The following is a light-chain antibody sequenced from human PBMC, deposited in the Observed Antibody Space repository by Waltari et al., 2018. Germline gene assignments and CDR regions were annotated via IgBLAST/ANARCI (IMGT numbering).Light chain of an antibody. V-gene: IGLV3-1*01. CDR1: KLGDKY. J-gene: IGLJ2*01. CDR2: QDS. CDR3: QAWDSSTHVV. Sequence: SYELTQPPSVSVSPGQTASINCSGDKLGDKYACWYQQKPGQSPVLVIDQDSKRPSGIPERFSGSNSGNTATLTISGTQAMDEADYYCQAWDSSTHVVFGGGTKLTVL.